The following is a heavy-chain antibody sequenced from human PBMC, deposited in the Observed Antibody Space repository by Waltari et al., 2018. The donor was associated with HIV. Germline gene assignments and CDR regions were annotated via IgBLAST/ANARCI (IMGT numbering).Heavy chain of an antibody. V-gene: IGHV2-26*01. CDR3: ARIDDYGGDQGRRYYIVY. CDR2: IFSNGEK. J-gene: IGHJ4*02. D-gene: IGHD4-17*01. Sequence: QVTLKESGPVLVKPTETLTLTCTFSGLPPRSAGMSVTWIRQLPGKALEWPAYIFSNGEKSYSKSLKSRLTISRDTSKSQVVLSMTNMDPADTATYDGARIDDYGGDQGRRYYIVYWGQGTLVTVSS. CDR1: GLPPRSAGMS.